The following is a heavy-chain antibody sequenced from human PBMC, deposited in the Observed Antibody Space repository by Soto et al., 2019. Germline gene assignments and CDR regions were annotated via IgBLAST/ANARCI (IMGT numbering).Heavy chain of an antibody. V-gene: IGHV1-18*01. CDR1: GYTFTSFG. CDR3: ARDRSMYYGMDV. D-gene: IGHD2-8*01. J-gene: IGHJ6*02. CDR2: ISAYNGNT. Sequence: QVQLVQSGGEVKKPGASVKVSCKATGYTFTSFGISWVRQAPGQGLEWMGWISAYNGNTNYAQKLEGXVXXXTXXSTSTAYMELRSLTSDETAVYYCARDRSMYYGMDVWGQGTTVTVSS.